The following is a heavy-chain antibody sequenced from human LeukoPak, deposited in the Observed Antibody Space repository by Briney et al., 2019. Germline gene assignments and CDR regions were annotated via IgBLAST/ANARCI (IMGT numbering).Heavy chain of an antibody. J-gene: IGHJ6*02. CDR2: ISAYNGNT. V-gene: IGHV1-18*01. CDR3: VSIHYYYGMDV. CDR1: GYTFTSYG. Sequence: GASVTVSCTASGYTFTSYGISWVRQAPGQGLEWVGWISAYNGNTNYAQKLQGRVTMTTDTSTSTAYMELRSLRSDDTAVYYCVSIHYYYGMDVWGQGTTVTVSS.